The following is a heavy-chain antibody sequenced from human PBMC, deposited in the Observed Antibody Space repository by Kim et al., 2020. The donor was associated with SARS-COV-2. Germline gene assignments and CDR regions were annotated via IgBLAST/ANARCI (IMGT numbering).Heavy chain of an antibody. CDR3: TTVATFYYDSSGYYYVVSYDGFDI. Sequence: GGSLRLSCAASGFTFSNAWMSWVRQAPGKGLEWDGRIKSKTEGGTTDYTAPEKGRFTISRDDSKNTLYLQMNSLKTEDTSVYYCTTVATFYYDSSGYYYVVSYDGFDIWGQGAKVIVSS. J-gene: IGHJ3*02. CDR1: GFTFSNAW. D-gene: IGHD3-22*01. V-gene: IGHV3-15*01. CDR2: IKSKTEGGTT.